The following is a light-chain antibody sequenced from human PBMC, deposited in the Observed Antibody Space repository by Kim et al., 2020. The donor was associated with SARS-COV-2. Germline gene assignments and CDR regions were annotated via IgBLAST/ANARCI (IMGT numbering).Light chain of an antibody. V-gene: IGLV3-1*01. CDR2: QDS. Sequence: VSPRPTAIITCSGDKLGDKYACWYQQKPGPSPVLVIYQDSKRPSGIPERFSGSNSGNTATLTISGTQAMDEADYYCQAWDSSTAYVFGTGTKVTVL. CDR3: QAWDSSTAYV. CDR1: KLGDKY. J-gene: IGLJ1*01.